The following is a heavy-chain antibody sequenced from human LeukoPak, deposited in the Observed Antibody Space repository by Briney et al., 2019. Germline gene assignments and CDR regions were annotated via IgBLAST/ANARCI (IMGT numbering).Heavy chain of an antibody. CDR3: ASDNIGYSSSWYGNWFDP. CDR2: INPNSGGT. V-gene: IGHV1-2*02. D-gene: IGHD6-13*01. CDR1: GYTFTGYY. Sequence: ASVKVSCKASGYTFTGYYMHWVRQAPGQGLEWMGWINPNSGGTNYEQKFQGRVTMTRDTSISTAYMELSRLRSDDTAVYYCASDNIGYSSSWYGNWFDPWGQGTLVTVSS. J-gene: IGHJ5*02.